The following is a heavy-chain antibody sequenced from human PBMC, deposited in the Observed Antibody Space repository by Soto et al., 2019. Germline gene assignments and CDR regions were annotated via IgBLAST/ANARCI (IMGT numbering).Heavy chain of an antibody. CDR1: GFTVSNNY. CDR2: IYSGGYT. J-gene: IGHJ4*02. CDR3: ATQAGGGGY. Sequence: EVQLVESGGGLIQPGGSLRLSCAVSGFTVSNNYMSWVRQAPGKGLEGVSVIYSGGYTAYGDSVKGRFTISRDNSKNTLTLQRNARGAGGRAVYYWATQAGGGGYWGQGTLVTVSS. D-gene: IGHD3-10*01. V-gene: IGHV3-53*01.